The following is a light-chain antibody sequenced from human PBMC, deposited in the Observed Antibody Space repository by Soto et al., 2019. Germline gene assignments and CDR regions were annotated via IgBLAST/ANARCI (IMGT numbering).Light chain of an antibody. Sequence: QSALTQPASVSGSPGQSITISCTGTSSDVGGYNYVSWYQQHPGKAPKLMIYDVSNRPSGVSNRFSGSKSGNTASLTISWLQAEDEADYYCSSYTRSSTLVFGTGTKLTVL. V-gene: IGLV2-14*01. CDR1: SSDVGGYNY. J-gene: IGLJ1*01. CDR2: DVS. CDR3: SSYTRSSTLV.